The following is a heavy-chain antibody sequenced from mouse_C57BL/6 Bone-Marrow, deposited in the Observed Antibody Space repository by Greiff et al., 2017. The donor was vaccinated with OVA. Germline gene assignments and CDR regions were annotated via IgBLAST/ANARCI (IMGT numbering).Heavy chain of an antibody. D-gene: IGHD2-12*01. J-gene: IGHJ3*01. Sequence: EVQRVESGGDLVKPGGSLKLSCAASGFTFSSYGMSWVRQTPDKRLEWVATISSGGSYIYYPDSVKGRFTISRDNAKNTLYLPMSSLKSEDTAMYYGASPYYSAGVAYWGQGTLVTVSA. CDR2: ISSGGSYI. CDR3: ASPYYSAGVAY. CDR1: GFTFSSYG. V-gene: IGHV5-6*01.